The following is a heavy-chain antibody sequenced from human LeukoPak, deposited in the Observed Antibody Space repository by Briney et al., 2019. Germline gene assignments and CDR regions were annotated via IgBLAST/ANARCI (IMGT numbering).Heavy chain of an antibody. J-gene: IGHJ4*02. V-gene: IGHV3-7*03. CDR1: GFTFRDHW. CDR2: IKNDGSET. CDR3: VKNDGWFHLAQ. Sequence: GGSLRLSCAVSGFTFRDHWMDWVRQAPGKGLEWVGHIKNDGSETYYLDSLKGRFSISRDNTNNALYLQMNSLRVEDTAVYYCVKNDGWFHLAQWGQGTLVTVSS. D-gene: IGHD6-19*01.